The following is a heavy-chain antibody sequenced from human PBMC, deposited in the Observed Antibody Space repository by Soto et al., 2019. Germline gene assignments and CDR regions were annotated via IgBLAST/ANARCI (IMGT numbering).Heavy chain of an antibody. CDR3: AKAPPAAGPDY. V-gene: IGHV3-48*01. CDR2: ISSSSSTI. J-gene: IGHJ4*02. CDR1: GFTFSTYS. D-gene: IGHD6-13*01. Sequence: GGSLRLSCAASGFTFSTYSMNWVRQAPGKGLEWVSYISSSSSTIFYTDSVKGRFTVSRDNSKNTLYLQMNSLRAEDTAVYYCAKAPPAAGPDYWGQGTLVTVSS.